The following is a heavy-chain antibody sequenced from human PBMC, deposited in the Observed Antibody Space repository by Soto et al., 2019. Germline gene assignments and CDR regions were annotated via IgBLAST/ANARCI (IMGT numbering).Heavy chain of an antibody. V-gene: IGHV3-23*01. J-gene: IGHJ4*02. CDR3: AKAYSSGWYYFDY. CDR1: GFTFSSYA. D-gene: IGHD6-19*01. CDR2: ISGSGGST. Sequence: PGGSLRLSYAASGFTFSSYAMSWVRQAPGKGLEWVSAISGSGGSTYYADSVKGRFTISRDNSKNTLYLQMNSLRAEDTAVYYCAKAYSSGWYYFDYWGQGTLVTVSS.